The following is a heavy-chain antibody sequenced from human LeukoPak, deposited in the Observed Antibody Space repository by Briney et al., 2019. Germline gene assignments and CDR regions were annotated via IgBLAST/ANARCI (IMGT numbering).Heavy chain of an antibody. D-gene: IGHD4-23*01. CDR1: GDSIRSYY. CDR3: ARGINYGGNALDY. V-gene: IGHV4-59*12. J-gene: IGHJ4*02. Sequence: SETLSLTCTVSGDSIRSYYWSWIRQPPGKGLEWIGNIHYSGSTKYSSSLKSRVTISVDTSNNQFSLRVTSLTAADTAVYYCARGINYGGNALDYWGQGTLVTVSS. CDR2: IHYSGST.